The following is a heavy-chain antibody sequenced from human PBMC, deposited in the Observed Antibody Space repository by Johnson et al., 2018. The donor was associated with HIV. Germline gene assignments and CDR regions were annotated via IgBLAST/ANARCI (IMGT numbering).Heavy chain of an antibody. J-gene: IGHJ3*02. V-gene: IGHV3-33*06. Sequence: VQLVESGGGVVQPGRSLRLSCAASGFTFSSYGMHWVRQAPGKGLEWVALIWYDGSNTYYADSVKGRLTISRDNSKNTLYLQMNSRRAEDTAVYYCAKGSWGRAPYHDAFDIWGQGTMVTVSS. CDR1: GFTFSSYG. D-gene: IGHD2-2*01. CDR3: AKGSWGRAPYHDAFDI. CDR2: IWYDGSNT.